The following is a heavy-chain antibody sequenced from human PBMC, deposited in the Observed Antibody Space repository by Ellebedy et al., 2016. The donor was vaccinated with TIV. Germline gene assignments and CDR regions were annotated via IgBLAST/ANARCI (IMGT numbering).Heavy chain of an antibody. D-gene: IGHD3-16*01. Sequence: GGSLRLSCVASGFTFSSFAMHWVRQAPGKGLEWLSVISAGGDSTYYADPVKGRFTITRDNSKNTLYLQMGRLRAEDTAVYYCAKGSSSGFNYDRVGFEYWGQGTLVTVSS. CDR3: AKGSSSGFNYDRVGFEY. CDR2: ISAGGDST. V-gene: IGHV3-23*01. J-gene: IGHJ4*02. CDR1: GFTFSSFA.